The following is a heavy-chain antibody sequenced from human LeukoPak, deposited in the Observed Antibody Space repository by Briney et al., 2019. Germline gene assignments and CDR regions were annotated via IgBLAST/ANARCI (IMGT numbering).Heavy chain of an antibody. D-gene: IGHD3-3*02. CDR2: INHGGSKK. V-gene: IGHV3-7*01. Sequence: PGGSLCLTCAASAFTFRSDWMTWVRQAPGKGLEWWANINHGGSKKHYVDSVKGRFTISRDNTENSLSLQLNSLRAEDTAMYYCARDTSPSSRSIFFAALDMWGQGTMVTVSS. CDR1: AFTFRSDW. J-gene: IGHJ3*02. CDR3: ARDTSPSSRSIFFAALDM.